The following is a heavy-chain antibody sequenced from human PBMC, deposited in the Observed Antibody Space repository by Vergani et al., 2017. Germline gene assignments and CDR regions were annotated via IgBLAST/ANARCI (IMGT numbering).Heavy chain of an antibody. CDR1: GFTFSSYA. CDR3: AKDQYCSTTSCYQDY. V-gene: IGHV3-23*01. J-gene: IGHJ4*02. D-gene: IGHD2-2*01. Sequence: EVQLLESGGGLVQPGGSLRLSCAASGFTFSSYAMSWVRQAPGKGLEWVSAISGSGGSTYYADSVKGRFTISRDKSKNTLSLQMNSLRVEDTAIYYCAKDQYCSTTSCYQDYWGQGTLVTVSS. CDR2: ISGSGGST.